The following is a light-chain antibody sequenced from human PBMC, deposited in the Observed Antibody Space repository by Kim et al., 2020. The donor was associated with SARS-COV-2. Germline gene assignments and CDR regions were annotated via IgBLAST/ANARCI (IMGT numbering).Light chain of an antibody. J-gene: IGKJ2*01. CDR1: QSVRSNF. V-gene: IGKV3-20*01. CDR2: GAS. CDR3: QQYGASPPYT. Sequence: EIVLTQSPGTLSLSPGERATLSCRASQSVRSNFLAWYQQKPGQAPRLLMYGASSRASGVPDRFSGSGSGTDFTLTISRLEPEDFAVYYCQQYGASPPYTFGQGTKLEI.